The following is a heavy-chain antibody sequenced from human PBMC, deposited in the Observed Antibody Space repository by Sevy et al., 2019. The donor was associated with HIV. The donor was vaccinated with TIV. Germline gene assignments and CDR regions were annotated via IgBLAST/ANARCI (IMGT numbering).Heavy chain of an antibody. CDR3: AKDDNVLVNADYDY. CDR1: GFTFSSYA. Sequence: GGSLRLSCAVSGFTFSSYAMSWVRQAPGKGLEWVSAISGSGGSTYYADSVKGRFTISRDNSKNTLYLQMNSLRAEDTAVYYCAKDDNVLVNADYDYWGQATLVTVYS. D-gene: IGHD2-21*01. V-gene: IGHV3-23*01. J-gene: IGHJ4*02. CDR2: ISGSGGST.